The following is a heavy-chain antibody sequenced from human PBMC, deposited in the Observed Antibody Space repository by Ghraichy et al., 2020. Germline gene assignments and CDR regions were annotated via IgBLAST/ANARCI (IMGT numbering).Heavy chain of an antibody. CDR1: GYTFTGYY. Sequence: ASVKVSCKASGYTFTGYYMHWVRQAPGQGLEWMGRINPNSGGTNYAQKFQGRVTMTRDTSISTAYMELSRLRSDDTAVYYCARDLSGSGSYYNNYWGQGTLVTVSS. J-gene: IGHJ4*02. D-gene: IGHD3-10*01. CDR2: INPNSGGT. CDR3: ARDLSGSGSYYNNY. V-gene: IGHV1-2*06.